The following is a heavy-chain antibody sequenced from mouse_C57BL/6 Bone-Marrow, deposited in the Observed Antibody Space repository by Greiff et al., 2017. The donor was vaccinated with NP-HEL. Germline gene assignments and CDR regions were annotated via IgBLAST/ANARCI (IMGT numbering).Heavy chain of an antibody. CDR2: IYPRSGNT. CDR3: ARAYDLDHWDY. V-gene: IGHV1-81*01. D-gene: IGHD1-1*01. Sequence: VLLVESGAELVRPGASVKLSCKASGYTFTSYGISWVKQRTGQGLEWIGEIYPRSGNTYYNEKFKSKATMTVDKSSSHAYMELSCLTSEDSAVSFCARAYDLDHWDYWGQGTTLTVSS. J-gene: IGHJ2*01. CDR1: GYTFTSYG.